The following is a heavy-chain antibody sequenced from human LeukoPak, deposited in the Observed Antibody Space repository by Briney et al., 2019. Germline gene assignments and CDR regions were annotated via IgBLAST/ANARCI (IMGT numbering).Heavy chain of an antibody. D-gene: IGHD3-9*01. V-gene: IGHV4-59*01. Sequence: PSETLSLTCTVSGGSISSYYWSWLRQPPGKGLEWIGYIYYSWSTNYNPSLKSRVTISVDTYKNQFSLKLSSVTAADTAVYYCARADVLRYFDWLDSGYYFDYWGQGTLVTVSS. CDR3: ARADVLRYFDWLDSGYYFDY. CDR1: GGSISSYY. CDR2: IYYSWST. J-gene: IGHJ4*02.